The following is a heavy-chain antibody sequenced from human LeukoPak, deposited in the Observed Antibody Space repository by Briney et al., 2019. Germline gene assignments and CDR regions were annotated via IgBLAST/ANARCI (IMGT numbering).Heavy chain of an antibody. J-gene: IGHJ6*02. D-gene: IGHD3-3*01. Sequence: SETLSLTCAVYGGSFSGYYWSWIRQPPGKGLGWIGEINHSGSTNYNPSLKSRVTISVDTSKNQFSLKLSSVTAADTAVYYCARVVTIFGVVAYGMDVWGQGTTVTVSS. V-gene: IGHV4-34*01. CDR1: GGSFSGYY. CDR3: ARVVTIFGVVAYGMDV. CDR2: INHSGST.